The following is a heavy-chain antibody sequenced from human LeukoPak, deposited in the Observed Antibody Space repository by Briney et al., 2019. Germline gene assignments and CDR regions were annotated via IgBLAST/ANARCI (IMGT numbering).Heavy chain of an antibody. CDR1: GYTFTNYG. CDR3: ARAAYGSGSYYEYAMDV. CDR2: ISADNGNT. Sequence: ASVKVSCKASGYTFTNYGISWVRQAPGEGLEWMGWISADNGNTNYAQKLQGRVTMTTDTSTSTAYMELRSLRSDDTAAFYCARAAYGSGSYYEYAMDVWGQGTTVTVSS. J-gene: IGHJ6*02. D-gene: IGHD3-10*01. V-gene: IGHV1-18*01.